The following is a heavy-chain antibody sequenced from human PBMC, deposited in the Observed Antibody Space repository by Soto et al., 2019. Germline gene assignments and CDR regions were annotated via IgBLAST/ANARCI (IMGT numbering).Heavy chain of an antibody. Sequence: PRESLNISCKGSGYSFTNYWIGWVRQMPGKGLEWVGTIYPGDSDTRYSPSFQGQVSISADKSISTAYLQWSSLKASDTAMYYCARTFYYGSGSYLSADFDYWGQGTLV. CDR3: ARTFYYGSGSYLSADFDY. D-gene: IGHD3-10*01. J-gene: IGHJ4*02. CDR1: GYSFTNYW. V-gene: IGHV5-51*01. CDR2: IYPGDSDT.